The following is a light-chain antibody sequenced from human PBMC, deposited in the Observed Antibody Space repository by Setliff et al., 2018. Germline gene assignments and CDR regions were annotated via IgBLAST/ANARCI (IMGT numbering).Light chain of an antibody. Sequence: QSALTQPASVSGSPGQSITISCTGTSSDVGGYNYVSWYQQHPGKAPKLMIYDVSKRPSGVSNRFSGSKSGNTASLTISGLQAEDEADCYCSSYTSSSTFVFGTGTKV. J-gene: IGLJ1*01. V-gene: IGLV2-14*01. CDR2: DVS. CDR1: SSDVGGYNY. CDR3: SSYTSSSTFV.